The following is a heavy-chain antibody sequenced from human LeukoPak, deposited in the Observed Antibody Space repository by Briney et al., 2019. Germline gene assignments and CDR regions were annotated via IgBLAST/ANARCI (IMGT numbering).Heavy chain of an antibody. J-gene: IGHJ4*02. D-gene: IGHD6-19*01. CDR2: ISSSGSTI. CDR1: GFTFSSYE. Sequence: GGSLRLSCAASGFTFSSYEMNWVRQAPGKGLEWVSYISSSGSTIYYADSVKGRFTISRDNAKNSLYLQINSLRAEHTAVYYCAKVEYSSGLWYFDYWGQGTLVSVSS. CDR3: AKVEYSSGLWYFDY. V-gene: IGHV3-48*03.